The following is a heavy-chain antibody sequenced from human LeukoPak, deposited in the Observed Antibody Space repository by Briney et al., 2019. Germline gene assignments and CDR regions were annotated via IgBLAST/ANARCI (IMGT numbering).Heavy chain of an antibody. CDR3: AKDRRYCSGGSCYLFFDY. V-gene: IGHV3-23*01. D-gene: IGHD2-15*01. CDR2: ISGSGGST. J-gene: IGHJ4*02. Sequence: PGGSLRLSCAASGFTSSSYAMSWVRQAPGKGLEWVSAISGSGGSTYYADSVKGRFTISRDNSKNTLYLQMNSLRAEDTAVYYCAKDRRYCSGGSCYLFFDYWGQGTLVTVSS. CDR1: GFTSSSYA.